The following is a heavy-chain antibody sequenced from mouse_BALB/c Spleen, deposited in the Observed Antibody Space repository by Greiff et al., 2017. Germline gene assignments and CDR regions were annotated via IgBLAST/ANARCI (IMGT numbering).Heavy chain of an antibody. V-gene: IGHV5-12-1*01. CDR2: ISSGGGST. CDR1: GFAFSSYD. Sequence: EVKVLESGGGLVKPGGSLKLSCAASGFAFSSYDMSWVRQTPEKRLEWVAYISSGGGSTYYPDTVKGRFTISRDNAKNTLYLQMSSLKSEDTAMYYCARQGAYRKYYYAMDYWGQGTSVTVSS. CDR3: ARQGAYRKYYYAMDY. J-gene: IGHJ4*01. D-gene: IGHD2-14*01.